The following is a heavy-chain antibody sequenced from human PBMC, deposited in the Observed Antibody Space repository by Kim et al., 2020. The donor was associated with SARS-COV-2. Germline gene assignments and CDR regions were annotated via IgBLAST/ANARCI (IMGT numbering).Heavy chain of an antibody. Sequence: VKGRFTISRDDSKNTLYLQMNSLKTEDTAVYYCTTVRYYDILTGYSHFDYWGQGTLVTVSS. D-gene: IGHD3-9*01. V-gene: IGHV3-15*01. CDR3: TTVRYYDILTGYSHFDY. J-gene: IGHJ4*02.